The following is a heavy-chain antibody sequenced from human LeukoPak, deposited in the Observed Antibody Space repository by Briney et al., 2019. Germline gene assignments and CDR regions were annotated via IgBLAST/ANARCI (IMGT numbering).Heavy chain of an antibody. CDR2: ISRSGSTI. CDR3: AKSFRGRHYYYGMDV. Sequence: GGSLRLSCAASGFTFSDYYMSWIRQAPGKGLEWVSYISRSGSTIYYADSVKGRFTISRDNAKNSLYLQMNSLRAEDTAVYYCAKSFRGRHYYYGMDVWGQGTTVTVSS. J-gene: IGHJ6*02. V-gene: IGHV3-11*01. CDR1: GFTFSDYY.